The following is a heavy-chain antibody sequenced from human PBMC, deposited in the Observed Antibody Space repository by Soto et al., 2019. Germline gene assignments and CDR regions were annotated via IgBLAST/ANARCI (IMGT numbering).Heavy chain of an antibody. V-gene: IGHV3-23*01. CDR2: ISGSGGST. D-gene: IGHD3-9*01. J-gene: IGHJ4*02. CDR1: GFTFSSYA. CDR3: AKDSVLTGNFDY. Sequence: GGPLRLSCAASGFTFSSYAMSWVRQAPGKGLEWVSAISGSGGSTYYADSVKGRFTISRDNSKNTLYLQMNSLRAEDTAVYYCAKDSVLTGNFDYWGQGTLVTVSS.